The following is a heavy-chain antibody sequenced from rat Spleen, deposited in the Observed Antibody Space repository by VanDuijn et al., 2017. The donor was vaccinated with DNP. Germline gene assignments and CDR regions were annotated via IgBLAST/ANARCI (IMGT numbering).Heavy chain of an antibody. D-gene: IGHD1-10*01. J-gene: IGHJ4*01. CDR1: GFNFNDYW. V-gene: IGHV4-2*01. CDR3: AKDLDNKYGPMDA. Sequence: EVKLVESGGGLVQPGRSLKLSCVVSGFNFNDYWMGWVRQAPGKGLEWIGEINKDSSTINYTPSLKDKFTISRDNAQNTLYLQMNSLRSEDTATYYCAKDLDNKYGPMDAWGQGTSVIVSS. CDR2: INKDSSTI.